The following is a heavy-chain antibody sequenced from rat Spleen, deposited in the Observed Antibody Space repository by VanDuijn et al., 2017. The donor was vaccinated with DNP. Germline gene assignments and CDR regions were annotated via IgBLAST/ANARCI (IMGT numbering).Heavy chain of an antibody. CDR3: ARWNIGTSTLDY. CDR2: ISYSGTT. J-gene: IGHJ2*01. Sequence: EVQLQESGPGLVKPSQSLSLTCSVTGYSITSTYWGWIRKFPGNKMAWIGHISYSGTTTYHPSLKSRISITRDTSKNQFFLQLSSVTTEDTGTYYCARWNIGTSTLDYWGQGVMVTVSS. CDR1: GYSITSTY. V-gene: IGHV3-1*01. D-gene: IGHD1-5*01.